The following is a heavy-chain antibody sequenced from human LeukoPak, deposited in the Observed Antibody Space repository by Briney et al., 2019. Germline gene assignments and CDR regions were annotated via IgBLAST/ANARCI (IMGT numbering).Heavy chain of an antibody. CDR1: GFTFSSYT. J-gene: IGHJ4*02. Sequence: KPGGSLRLSCAASGFTFSSYTLNWVRQAPGKGLEWVSSISSSSSYIYYADSVKGRFTISRDNAKNSLYLQMNTLRADDTAVYYCARDRFGEYGLDYWGQGTLVTVSS. CDR3: ARDRFGEYGLDY. V-gene: IGHV3-21*01. D-gene: IGHD4-17*01. CDR2: ISSSSSYI.